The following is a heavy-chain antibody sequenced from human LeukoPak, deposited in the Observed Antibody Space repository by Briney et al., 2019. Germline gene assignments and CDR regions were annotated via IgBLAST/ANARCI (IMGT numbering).Heavy chain of an antibody. CDR2: IYPGDSDT. D-gene: IGHD6-6*01. Sequence: PGESLKISCKGSGYSFTTNYWIGWVRQMPGKGLEWMGMIYPGDSDTRYSPSFQGQVTISADKSISTAYLQWSSLKASDTAMYYCARPSSSSPALNAFDVWGQGTMVTVSS. CDR3: ARPSSSSPALNAFDV. V-gene: IGHV5-51*01. CDR1: GYSFTTNYW. J-gene: IGHJ3*01.